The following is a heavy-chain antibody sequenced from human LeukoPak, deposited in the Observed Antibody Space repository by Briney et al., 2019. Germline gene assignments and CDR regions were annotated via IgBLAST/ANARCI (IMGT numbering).Heavy chain of an antibody. CDR3: ARAKRATTVVYYFDY. CDR2: IIPIFGTA. Sequence: SVKVSCKASGGTFSSYAISWVRQAPGQGLEWMGGIIPIFGTANYAQKFQGRVTITADESTSTAYMELSSLRSEDTAVYYCARAKRATTVVYYFDYWGQGTLVTVSS. V-gene: IGHV1-69*13. J-gene: IGHJ4*02. CDR1: GGTFSSYA. D-gene: IGHD4-23*01.